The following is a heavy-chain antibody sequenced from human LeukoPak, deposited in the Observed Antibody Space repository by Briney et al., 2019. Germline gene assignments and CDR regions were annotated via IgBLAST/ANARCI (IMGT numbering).Heavy chain of an antibody. CDR3: ARPKMAVVTPLDY. CDR1: GFTFSSYS. D-gene: IGHD4-23*01. Sequence: GGSLRLSCAASGFTFSSYSMNWVRQAPGKGLEWVADIKEDGSEKSYVDSVKGRFTISRDNAKNSLYLQMNTLRAEDTAVYYCARPKMAVVTPLDYWGQGTLVTVSS. J-gene: IGHJ4*02. CDR2: IKEDGSEK. V-gene: IGHV3-7*01.